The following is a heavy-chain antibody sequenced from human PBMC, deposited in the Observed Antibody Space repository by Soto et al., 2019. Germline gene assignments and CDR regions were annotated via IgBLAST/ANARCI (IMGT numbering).Heavy chain of an antibody. Sequence: GASLTISCKGSGYSFARYWIGWVRQMHGKGLEWMGIIYPGDSDTRYSPSFQGQVTISADKSISTAYLQWSSLKASDTAMYYCARQMSSETDYYYYGMDVWGQGTTVTVSS. J-gene: IGHJ6*02. V-gene: IGHV5-51*01. D-gene: IGHD6-25*01. CDR2: IYPGDSDT. CDR1: GYSFARYW. CDR3: ARQMSSETDYYYYGMDV.